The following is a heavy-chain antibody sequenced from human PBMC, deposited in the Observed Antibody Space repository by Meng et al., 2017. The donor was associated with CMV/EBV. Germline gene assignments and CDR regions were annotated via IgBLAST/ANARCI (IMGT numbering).Heavy chain of an antibody. CDR1: GFIVSSDY. V-gene: IGHV3-66*02. D-gene: IGHD6-25*01. J-gene: IGHJ5*02. CDR2: IYSGGRS. CDR3: ARDIAAAAASVS. Sequence: GGSLRLSCAASGFIVSSDYMTWVRQAPGKGLEGVSVIYSGGRSYYADFAQGRFTISRDTSKNTLYLQMNSLRPEDTAVYYCARDIAAAAASVSWGPGTVVTVSS.